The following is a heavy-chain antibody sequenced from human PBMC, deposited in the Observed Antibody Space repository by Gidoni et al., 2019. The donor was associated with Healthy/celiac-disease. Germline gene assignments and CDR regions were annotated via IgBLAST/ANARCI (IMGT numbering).Heavy chain of an antibody. CDR3: ARAFIYDFWSGYPSYYYGMDV. D-gene: IGHD3-3*01. CDR2: ISSSGSTI. J-gene: IGHJ6*02. Sequence: QVQLVESGGGVVKPGGSLRLSCAAAGFTFRDYYMRWIRQAPGKGLEWVSYISSSGSTIYYADSVKGRFTISRDNAKNSLYLQMNSLRAEDTAVYYCARAFIYDFWSGYPSYYYGMDVWGQGTTVTVSS. CDR1: GFTFRDYY. V-gene: IGHV3-11*01.